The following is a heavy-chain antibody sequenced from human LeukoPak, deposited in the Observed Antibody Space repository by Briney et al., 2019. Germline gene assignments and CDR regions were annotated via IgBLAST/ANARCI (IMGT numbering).Heavy chain of an antibody. V-gene: IGHV3-64*01. J-gene: IGHJ5*02. CDR2: ISSNGGST. CDR3: ARDVPHNWFDT. CDR1: GFTFSSYA. Sequence: QAGGSLRLSCAASGFTFSSYAMHWVRQAPGKGLEYVSAISSNGGSTYYANSVKGRFTISRDNSKNTLYLQMGSLRAEDTAVYYCARDVPHNWFDTWGQGTLVTVSS.